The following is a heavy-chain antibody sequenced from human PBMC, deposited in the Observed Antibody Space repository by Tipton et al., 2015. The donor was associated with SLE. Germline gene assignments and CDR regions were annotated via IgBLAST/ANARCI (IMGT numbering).Heavy chain of an antibody. Sequence: QSGAEVKKPGASVKVSCKASEYTFTVYYMHWVRQAPGQGLEWMGWVIPKSGDTNYAQKFQGRVTMTRDTSMSTAYMELTRLRSDDTAVYYCARGGVVGFDFDYWGQGTLVTVSS. V-gene: IGHV1-2*02. CDR2: VIPKSGDT. CDR3: ARGGVVGFDFDY. CDR1: EYTFTVYY. J-gene: IGHJ4*02. D-gene: IGHD2-21*01.